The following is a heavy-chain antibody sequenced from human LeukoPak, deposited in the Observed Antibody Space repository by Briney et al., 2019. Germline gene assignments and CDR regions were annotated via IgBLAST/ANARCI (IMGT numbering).Heavy chain of an antibody. D-gene: IGHD3-3*01. CDR3: ARDPGITIFGVVIRYYMDV. Sequence: SVKVSCKASGGTFSSYAISWVRQAPGQGLEWMGRIIPILGIANYAQKFQGRVTITADKSTSTAYMELSSLRSEDTAVYYCARDPGITIFGVVIRYYMDVWGKGTTVTVSS. CDR1: GGTFSSYA. CDR2: IIPILGIA. J-gene: IGHJ6*03. V-gene: IGHV1-69*04.